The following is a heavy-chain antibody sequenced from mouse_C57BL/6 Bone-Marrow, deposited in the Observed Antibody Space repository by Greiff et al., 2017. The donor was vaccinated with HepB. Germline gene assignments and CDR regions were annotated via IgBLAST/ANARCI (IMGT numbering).Heavy chain of an antibody. V-gene: IGHV5-17*01. CDR2: ISSGSSTI. D-gene: IGHD1-1*01. CDR1: GFTFSDYG. J-gene: IGHJ2*01. CDR3: ARRVSSPFDY. Sequence: DVHLVESGGGLVKPGGSLKLSCAASGFTFSDYGMHWVRQAPEKGLEWVAYISSGSSTIYYADTVKGRFTISRDNAKNTLFLQMTSLRSEDTAMYYCARRVSSPFDYWGQGTTLTVSS.